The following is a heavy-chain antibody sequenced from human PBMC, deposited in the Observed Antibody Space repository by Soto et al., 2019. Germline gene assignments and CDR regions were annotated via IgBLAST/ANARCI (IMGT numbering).Heavy chain of an antibody. V-gene: IGHV3-9*01. D-gene: IGHD7-27*01. Sequence: EVQLVESGGGLVQPGRSLRLSCAASGFTLYDYTMHWVRQAPGKGLEWVSGITWNSGSIAYADSVKGRFTVSRDNAKNSLYLEMNSLRAEDTALYHCAKDTSDVTGKFHWYFDLWGRGTLVTVSS. CDR1: GFTLYDYT. CDR3: AKDTSDVTGKFHWYFDL. CDR2: ITWNSGSI. J-gene: IGHJ2*01.